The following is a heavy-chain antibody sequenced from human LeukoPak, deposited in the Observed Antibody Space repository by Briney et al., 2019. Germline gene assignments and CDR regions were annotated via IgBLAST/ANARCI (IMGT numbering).Heavy chain of an antibody. J-gene: IGHJ3*02. CDR3: AKDLFYSYDYVWRSYRSNAFDI. CDR1: GFTFSSNA. Sequence: GGSLRLSGAASGFTFSSNAMSWVRQAQGKGLEWVSAISGSDGSTYYTDSVRVRFTISRDNSKNTLYLQMNSLRAEDTAVYYCAKDLFYSYDYVWRSYRSNAFDIWGQGTMVTVSS. CDR2: ISGSDGST. D-gene: IGHD3-16*02. V-gene: IGHV3-23*01.